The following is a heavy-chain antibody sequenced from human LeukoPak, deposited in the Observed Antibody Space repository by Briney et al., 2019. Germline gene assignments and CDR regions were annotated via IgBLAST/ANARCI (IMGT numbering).Heavy chain of an antibody. CDR1: GYTLTELS. Sequence: RASVKVSCKVSGYTLTELSVHWVRQAPGKGLEWMGGFDPEDGETIYAQKFQGRVTMTEDTSTGTAYMELSSLRSEDTAVYYCARRYCSSTSCRLEFDYWGQGTLVTVSS. CDR3: ARRYCSSTSCRLEFDY. D-gene: IGHD2-2*01. CDR2: FDPEDGET. J-gene: IGHJ4*02. V-gene: IGHV1-24*01.